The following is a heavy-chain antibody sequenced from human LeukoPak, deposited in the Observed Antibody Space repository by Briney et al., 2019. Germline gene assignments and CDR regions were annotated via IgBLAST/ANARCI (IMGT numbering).Heavy chain of an antibody. D-gene: IGHD2-2*01. J-gene: IGHJ3*02. CDR1: GGSINNYY. Sequence: SETLSLTCTVSGGSINNYYWSWIRQPPGKGLEWIGYIYYSGSTNYNPSLKSRVTISVDTSKNQFSLELTSVTAADTAVYYCARARYGSTRAFDIWGQGTMVTVSS. CDR2: IYYSGST. CDR3: ARARYGSTRAFDI. V-gene: IGHV4-59*08.